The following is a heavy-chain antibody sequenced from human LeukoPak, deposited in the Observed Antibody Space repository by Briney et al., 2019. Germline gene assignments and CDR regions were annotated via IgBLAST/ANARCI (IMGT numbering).Heavy chain of an antibody. D-gene: IGHD3-10*01. CDR1: GFTFSDYY. Sequence: GGSLRLSCAASGFTFSDYYMSWIRQAPGKGLEWVSYISSSGSTIYYADSVKGRFTISRDNAKNSLYLQMNSLRAEDTAVYYCARDWSKSASYYYGSGSYYPDYWGQGTLVTVSS. J-gene: IGHJ4*02. CDR3: ARDWSKSASYYYGSGSYYPDY. CDR2: ISSSGSTI. V-gene: IGHV3-11*01.